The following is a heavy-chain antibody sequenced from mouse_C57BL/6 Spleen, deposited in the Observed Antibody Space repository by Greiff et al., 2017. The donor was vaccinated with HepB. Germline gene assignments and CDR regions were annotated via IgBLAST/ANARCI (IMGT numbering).Heavy chain of an antibody. Sequence: EVQLQESGPGLVKPSQSLSLTCSVTGYSITSGYYWNWIRQFPGNKLEWMGYISYDGSNNYNPSLKNRISITRDTSKNQFFLKLNSVTTEDTATYYCAKFHGNYFDYWGQGTTLTVSS. J-gene: IGHJ2*01. V-gene: IGHV3-6*01. CDR1: GYSITSGYY. CDR2: ISYDGSN. CDR3: AKFHGNYFDY.